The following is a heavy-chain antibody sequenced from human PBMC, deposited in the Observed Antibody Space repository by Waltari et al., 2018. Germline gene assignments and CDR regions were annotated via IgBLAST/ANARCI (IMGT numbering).Heavy chain of an antibody. CDR3: ARDVLGYYGMDV. V-gene: IGHV3-21*01. CDR2: ISSSSNNI. D-gene: IGHD2-8*01. Sequence: EVQLVESGGGLVKPGGSLRLSCAASGFTCTSCSLHWGRQAPGKVLEWVSSISSSSNNIYYADSVKGRFTISRDNAKYSLYLQMNSLRVEDTAVYHCARDVLGYYGMDVWGQGTTVTVSS. CDR1: GFTCTSCS. J-gene: IGHJ6*02.